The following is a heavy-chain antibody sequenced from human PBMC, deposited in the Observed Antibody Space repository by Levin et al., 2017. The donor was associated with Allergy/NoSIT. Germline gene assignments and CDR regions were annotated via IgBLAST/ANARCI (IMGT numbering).Heavy chain of an antibody. V-gene: IGHV3-74*01. CDR2: INSDGSST. Sequence: GGSLRLSCAASGFTFSSYWMHWVRQAPGKGLVWVSRINSDGSSTSYADSVKGRFTISRDNAKNTLYLQMNSLRAEDTAVYYCARDRYSESYYAPYYYGMDVWGQGTTVTVSS. D-gene: IGHD1-26*01. CDR3: ARDRYSESYYAPYYYGMDV. CDR1: GFTFSSYW. J-gene: IGHJ6*02.